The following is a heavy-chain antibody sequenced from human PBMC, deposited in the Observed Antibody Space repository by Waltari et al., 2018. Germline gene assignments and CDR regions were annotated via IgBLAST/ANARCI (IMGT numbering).Heavy chain of an antibody. CDR1: GYTFPSYY. V-gene: IGHV1-46*01. D-gene: IGHD5-12*01. Sequence: QVQLVQSGAEVKKPGASVRVSCKASGYTFPSYYMHWVRQAPGQGLEWMGIINPSGGSTSYAQKFQGRVTMTRDTSTSTVYMELSSLRSEDTAVYYCARVATTRYYFDYWGQGTLVTVSS. CDR3: ARVATTRYYFDY. J-gene: IGHJ4*02. CDR2: INPSGGST.